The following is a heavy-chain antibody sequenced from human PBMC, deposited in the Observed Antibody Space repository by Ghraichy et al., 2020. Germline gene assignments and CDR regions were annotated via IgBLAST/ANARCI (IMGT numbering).Heavy chain of an antibody. J-gene: IGHJ4*02. CDR2: ISYDGSNK. CDR1: GFTFSSYA. D-gene: IGHD1-26*01. CDR3: ARDLGVGATHIH. Sequence: GGSLRLSCAASGFTFSSYAMHWVRQAPGKGLEWVAVISYDGSNKYYADSVKGRFTISRDNSKNTLYLQMNSLRAEDTAVYYCARDLGVGATHIHWGQGTLVTVSS. V-gene: IGHV3-30-3*01.